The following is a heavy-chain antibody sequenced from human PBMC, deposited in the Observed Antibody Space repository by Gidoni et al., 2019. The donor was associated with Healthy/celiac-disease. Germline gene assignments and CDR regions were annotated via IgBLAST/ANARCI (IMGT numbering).Heavy chain of an antibody. D-gene: IGHD3-9*01. J-gene: IGHJ4*02. V-gene: IGHV3-11*01. CDR3: ARVSVLTGFLDY. CDR1: GCTFSYYY. CDR2: ISSSGSTI. Sequence: QVTLVESGGGLVKPGGSLRLSCAASGCTFSYYYMSWIRQAPGKGLELVAYISSSGSTIYYADSVKGRFTISRDNAKNSLYLQMNSRRAEDTAVYYCARVSVLTGFLDYWGQGTLVTVSS.